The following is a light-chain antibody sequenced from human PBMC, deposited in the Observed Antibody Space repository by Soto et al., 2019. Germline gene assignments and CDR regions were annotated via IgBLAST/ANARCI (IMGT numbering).Light chain of an antibody. CDR3: QSYDSSLSAYVV. V-gene: IGLV1-40*01. J-gene: IGLJ2*01. CDR1: SSNIGAGYD. CDR2: ANS. Sequence: QSVLTQPPSVSGAPGQRVTISCTGSSSNIGAGYDVHWYQQLPGTAPKLLIYANSNRPSGVPDRFSGSKSGTSASLAITRLQAEDEAEYYCQSYDSSLSAYVVFGGGTKVTVL.